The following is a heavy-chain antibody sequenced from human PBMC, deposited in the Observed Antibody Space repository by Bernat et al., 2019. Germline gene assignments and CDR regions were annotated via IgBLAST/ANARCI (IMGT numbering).Heavy chain of an antibody. CDR2: INTNTGNP. CDR3: ARDRGGRLRLFEY. Sequence: QVQLVQSGSELKEPGASVKVSCKASGYIFTTYAMNWVRQAPGRGPEWMGWINTNTGNPTYVQGFTGRFVSSLDTSVSTAYLQISSLKAEDTAVYYCARDRGGRLRLFEYWGQGTLVTVSS. V-gene: IGHV7-4-1*02. CDR1: GYIFTTYA. J-gene: IGHJ4*02. D-gene: IGHD4-17*01.